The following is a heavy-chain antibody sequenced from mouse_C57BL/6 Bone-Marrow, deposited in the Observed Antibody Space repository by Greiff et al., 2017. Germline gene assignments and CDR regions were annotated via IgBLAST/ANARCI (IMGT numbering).Heavy chain of an antibody. CDR1: GFTFSSYT. CDR3: ARRYDYDGYAMDY. V-gene: IGHV5-9*01. J-gene: IGHJ4*01. Sequence: EVKLVESGGGLVKPGGSLKLSCAASGFTFSSYTMSWVRQTPEKRLEWVATISGGGGNTYYPDSVKGRFTISRDNAKNTLYLQMSSLRSEDTALYYCARRYDYDGYAMDYWGQGTSVTVSA. D-gene: IGHD2-4*01. CDR2: ISGGGGNT.